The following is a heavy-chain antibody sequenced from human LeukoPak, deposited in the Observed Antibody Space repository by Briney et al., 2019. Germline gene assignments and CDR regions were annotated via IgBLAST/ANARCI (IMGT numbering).Heavy chain of an antibody. V-gene: IGHV4-4*07. CDR1: GGSINSYY. J-gene: IGHJ4*02. CDR2: VYSSGNT. CDR3: ARGGKATVVTM. D-gene: IGHD4-23*01. Sequence: SEALSLTCTVSGGSINSYYWSWIRQPAGKGLEWIGRVYSSGNTNYNPSLKSRVSMSVDTSKNQFSLKLTSVTAADTAVYYCARGGKATVVTMWGQGILVTVSS.